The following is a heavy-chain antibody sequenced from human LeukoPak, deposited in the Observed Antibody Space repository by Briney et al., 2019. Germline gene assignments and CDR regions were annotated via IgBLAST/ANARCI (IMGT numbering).Heavy chain of an antibody. CDR1: GYTFTSYD. J-gene: IGHJ4*02. CDR2: IIPIFGTA. Sequence: SVKVSCKASGYTFTSYDINWVRQATGQGLEWMGRIIPIFGTANYARKFQGRVTITTDESTSTAYMELSSLRSEDTAVYYCARGPYYDSSGYYFPFDYWGQGTLVTVSS. D-gene: IGHD3-22*01. CDR3: ARGPYYDSSGYYFPFDY. V-gene: IGHV1-69*05.